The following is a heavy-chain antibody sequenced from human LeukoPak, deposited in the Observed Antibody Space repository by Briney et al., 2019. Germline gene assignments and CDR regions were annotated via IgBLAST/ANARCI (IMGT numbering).Heavy chain of an antibody. Sequence: PGGSLRLSCAASGFTFNDYGMSWVRQPPGKGLEWVSAINWNGGSTGYAGSVEGRFTISRDNSKNTLYLQMNSLRAEDTAVYYCASQDPDYSNYEGPVDVDAFDIWGQGTMVTVSS. CDR1: GFTFNDYG. V-gene: IGHV3-20*04. CDR3: ASQDPDYSNYEGPVDVDAFDI. D-gene: IGHD4-11*01. J-gene: IGHJ3*02. CDR2: INWNGGST.